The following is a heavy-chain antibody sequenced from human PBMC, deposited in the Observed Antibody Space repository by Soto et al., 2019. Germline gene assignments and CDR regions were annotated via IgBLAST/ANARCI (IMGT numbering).Heavy chain of an antibody. Sequence: QVQLQESGPGLVKPSQTLSLTCTVSGGSISSGGYYWSWIRQHPGKGLEWIGYIYYSGSTYYNPSLKSRVTLSVDPSKIQYSLKLSSVTAADTAVYYCARIPLSYDFWSGYYTYYHYGMDVWGQGTTVTVSS. CDR3: ARIPLSYDFWSGYYTYYHYGMDV. V-gene: IGHV4-31*03. J-gene: IGHJ6*02. CDR2: IYYSGST. CDR1: GGSISSGGYY. D-gene: IGHD3-3*01.